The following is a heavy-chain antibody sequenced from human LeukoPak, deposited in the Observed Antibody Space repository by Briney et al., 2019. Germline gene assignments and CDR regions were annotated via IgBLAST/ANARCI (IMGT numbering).Heavy chain of an antibody. J-gene: IGHJ5*02. V-gene: IGHV4-59*01. D-gene: IGHD6-6*01. CDR3: ARDKGISSAIDL. CDR1: GGSISRYY. CDR2: IYYSGST. Sequence: TSETLSLTCSVSGGSISRYYWSWIRQPPGKGLEWIGYIYYSGSTNYNPSLESRVTMSVDTSKNQFSLKLSSVTAADTAVYYCARDKGISSAIDLWGQGTLVTVSS.